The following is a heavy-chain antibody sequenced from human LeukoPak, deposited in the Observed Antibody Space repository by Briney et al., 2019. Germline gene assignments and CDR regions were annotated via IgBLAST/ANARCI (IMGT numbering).Heavy chain of an antibody. D-gene: IGHD6-13*01. CDR3: ARQPYSSSSRWFDY. CDR1: GFTFSPYY. J-gene: IGHJ4*02. Sequence: GGSLRLSCAASGFTFSPYYMHWVRQAPGKGLEWVSSISSSSYIYYADSVKGRFTISRDNAKNSLYLQMNSLRAEDTAVYYCARQPYSSSSRWFDYWGQGTLVTVSS. CDR2: ISSSSYI. V-gene: IGHV3-69-1*01.